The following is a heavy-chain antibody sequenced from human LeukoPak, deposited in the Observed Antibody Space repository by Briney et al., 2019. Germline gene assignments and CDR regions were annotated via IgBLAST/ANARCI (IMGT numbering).Heavy chain of an antibody. CDR1: GFSFSTYS. V-gene: IGHV3-23*01. Sequence: PGGSLRLSCAASGFSFSTYSMSWVRQAPGKGLEWVSVISDTGATKFYADSVKGRFTISRDNSKNTLYLQMNSLRAEDTAVYYCANLATVTTRGVFDIWGQGTMVTVSS. J-gene: IGHJ3*02. CDR3: ANLATVTTRGVFDI. D-gene: IGHD4-17*01. CDR2: ISDTGATK.